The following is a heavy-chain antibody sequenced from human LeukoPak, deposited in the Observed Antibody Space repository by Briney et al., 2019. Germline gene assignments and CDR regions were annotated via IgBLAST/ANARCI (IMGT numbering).Heavy chain of an antibody. CDR2: ISYDGNNK. D-gene: IGHD1-1*01. V-gene: IGHV3-30*03. CDR1: GFTFDSYG. CDR3: ARDRDTELALGYYFDY. J-gene: IGHJ4*02. Sequence: GGSLRLSCAASGFTFDSYGMHWVRQAPGKGLEWVAVISYDGNNKYYADSVKGRFTISRDNSKNTLYLQMNSLRAEDTAVYYCARDRDTELALGYYFDYWGQGTLVTVSS.